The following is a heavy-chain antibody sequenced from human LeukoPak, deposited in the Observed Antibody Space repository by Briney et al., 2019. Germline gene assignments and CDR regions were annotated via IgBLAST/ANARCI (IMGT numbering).Heavy chain of an antibody. J-gene: IGHJ4*02. V-gene: IGHV1-46*03. D-gene: IGHD1-26*01. CDR3: AWASGSHYSIDY. CDR2: INPSGGST. CDR1: GYTFTSYY. Sequence: ASVKVSCTASGYTFTSYYMHWVRQAPGQGLEWMGIINPSGGSTSYAQKFQGRVTMTRDTSTSTVYMELSSLRSEDTAVYYCAWASGSHYSIDYWGQGTLVTVSS.